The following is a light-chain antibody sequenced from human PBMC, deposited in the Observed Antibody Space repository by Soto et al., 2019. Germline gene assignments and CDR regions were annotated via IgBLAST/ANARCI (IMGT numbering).Light chain of an antibody. CDR2: ANS. CDR3: QSYDSTLIARYV. CDR1: SSNIGANYD. J-gene: IGLJ1*01. V-gene: IGLV1-40*01. Sequence: QSVLTQPPAVSGAPGQRVTISCTGRSSNIGANYDVHWYQQRPGTAPKLLIFANSNRPSGVPDRFSGSKSGTSASLVITGLQAEDEGDYYCQSYDSTLIARYVFGTGTKLTVL.